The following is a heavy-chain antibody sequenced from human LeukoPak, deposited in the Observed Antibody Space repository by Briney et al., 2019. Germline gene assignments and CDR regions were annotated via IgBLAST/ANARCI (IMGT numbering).Heavy chain of an antibody. V-gene: IGHV3-7*03. D-gene: IGHD5-24*01. CDR3: AKEGRGLQTY. J-gene: IGHJ4*02. CDR2: IKEDGTET. CDR1: GFMFSSNW. Sequence: GGSLRLSCAASGFMFSSNWMSWVRLAPGKGLEWVANIKEDGTETYYVDSVKGRFTISRDNAKNSLYLQMNSLRVEDTAVYYCAKEGRGLQTYWGQGTLVTVSS.